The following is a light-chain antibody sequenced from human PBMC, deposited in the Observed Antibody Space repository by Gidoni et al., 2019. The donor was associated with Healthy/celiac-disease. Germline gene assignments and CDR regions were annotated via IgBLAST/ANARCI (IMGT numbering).Light chain of an antibody. CDR1: QSISSY. J-gene: IGKJ1*01. V-gene: IGKV1-39*01. CDR3: QQSYSTPGT. Sequence: DIQMTQSPSSLSASLGDRVTITCRASQSISSYVNWYQQKPGKAPTLLIYAASSLQSGVPSRFSGSGSGTDFTLTISSLQPEDFATYYCQQSYSTPGTFGQGTKVEIK. CDR2: AAS.